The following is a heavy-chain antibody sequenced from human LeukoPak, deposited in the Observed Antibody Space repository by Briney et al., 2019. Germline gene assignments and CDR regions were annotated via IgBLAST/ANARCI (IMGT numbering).Heavy chain of an antibody. J-gene: IGHJ4*02. Sequence: GGSLRLSCAASGFTFGAYTINWVRQAPGKGLEWVSCIFSRSESILYADSVKGRFTISRDNAKNLLYLQMDSLRVEDTAVYYCARGRGYSSSWYFDYWGQGTLVTVSS. V-gene: IGHV3-21*06. CDR3: ARGRGYSSSWYFDY. D-gene: IGHD6-13*01. CDR1: GFTFGAYT. CDR2: IFSRSESI.